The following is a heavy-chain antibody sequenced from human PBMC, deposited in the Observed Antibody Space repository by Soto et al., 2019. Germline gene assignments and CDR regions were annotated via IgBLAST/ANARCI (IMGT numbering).Heavy chain of an antibody. J-gene: IGHJ6*02. CDR3: AREIDSNYDGMDV. CDR1: GFTFSSYG. CDR2: ISYDGSNK. V-gene: IGHV3-30*03. D-gene: IGHD4-4*01. Sequence: GGSLRLSCAASGFTFSSYGMHWVRQAPGKGLEWVAVISYDGSNKYYADSVKGRFTISRDNSKETVYLQMNSLRAEDTGVYYCAREIDSNYDGMDVWGQGTTVTVSS.